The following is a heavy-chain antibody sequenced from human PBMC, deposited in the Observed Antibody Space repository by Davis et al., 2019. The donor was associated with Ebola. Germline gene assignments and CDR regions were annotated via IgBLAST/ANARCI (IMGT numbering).Heavy chain of an antibody. CDR2: MNPNSGNT. Sequence: ASVKVSCKASGYSFTNYDINWVRQATGQGLEWMGWMNPNSGNTGFAQNFQGRVTMTRNTSISTAYMELSSLRSEDTAVYYCAIPYTNSYYYYGLDVWGQGTTVTVSS. CDR3: AIPYTNSYYYYGLDV. V-gene: IGHV1-8*02. J-gene: IGHJ6*02. CDR1: GYSFTNYD.